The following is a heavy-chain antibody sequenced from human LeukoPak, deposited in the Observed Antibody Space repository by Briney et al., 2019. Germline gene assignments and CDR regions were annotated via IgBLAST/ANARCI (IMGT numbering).Heavy chain of an antibody. CDR3: APNPAAAAAGGHEPFHI. CDR1: GYTLTDLA. V-gene: IGHV1-24*01. D-gene: IGHD6-13*01. CDR2: FDPEDGET. Sequence: ASVKVSCKVSGYTLTDLAMHWVRQTPGKGLEWMGGFDPEDGETIYAQKFQGRVTMTEDRSTDTAYMELSSLRSEDTAVYYRAPNPAAAAAGGHEPFHIWGQGTMVTVSS. J-gene: IGHJ3*02.